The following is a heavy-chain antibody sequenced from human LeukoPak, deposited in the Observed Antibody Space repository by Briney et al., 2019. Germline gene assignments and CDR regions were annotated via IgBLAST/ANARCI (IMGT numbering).Heavy chain of an antibody. CDR2: IIPIFGTA. D-gene: IGHD2-21*02. CDR1: VGTFSIYA. CDR3: ARVVKYCGGDCFIFDY. Sequence: SVKVSCKASVGTFSIYAISWVRQAPGQGLEWMGRIIPIFGTANYAQKFQGRVTITADKSTSTAYMELSSLRSEDTAVYYCARVVKYCGGDCFIFDYWGQGTLVTVSS. V-gene: IGHV1-69*06. J-gene: IGHJ4*02.